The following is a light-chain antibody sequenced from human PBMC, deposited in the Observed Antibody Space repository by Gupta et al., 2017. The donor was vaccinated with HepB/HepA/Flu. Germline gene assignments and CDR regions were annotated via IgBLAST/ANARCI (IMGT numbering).Light chain of an antibody. CDR2: KDS. V-gene: IGLV3-16*01. CDR3: LSADSSSTYV. CDR1: PFPKKY. J-gene: IGLJ1*01. Sequence: SYELTQPPSVSASLGQMARTTCSEEPFPKKYAYLYQQKSGHFPVVVIYKDSERPSGIPERFSGTSSRTIVTVTSSGVQAEDEADYYCLSADSSSTYVFGTGTKLTVL.